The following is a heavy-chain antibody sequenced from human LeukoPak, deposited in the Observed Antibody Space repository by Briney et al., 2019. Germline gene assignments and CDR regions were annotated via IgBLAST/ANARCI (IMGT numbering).Heavy chain of an antibody. CDR2: IYTSGST. Sequence: SETLSLTCTVSGDSISSYYWSWIRQPPGKGLEWIGYIYTSGSTNYDPSLKSRVTLSLDTSKNQFSLNLSSVTAADTAVYYCAGQSYSTYPFDPWGQGTLVTVSS. V-gene: IGHV4-4*09. CDR3: AGQSYSTYPFDP. CDR1: GDSISSYY. J-gene: IGHJ5*02. D-gene: IGHD2/OR15-2a*01.